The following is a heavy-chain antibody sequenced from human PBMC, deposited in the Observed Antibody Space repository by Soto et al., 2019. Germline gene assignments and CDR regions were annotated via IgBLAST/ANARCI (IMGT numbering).Heavy chain of an antibody. Sequence: QVQLVQSGAEVKKPGASVKVSCKASGYTFTSYGINRLRQAPGQGLEWMGWISANNGNTHYAQKLQGRVPMTTDPSTRTGYMELRSLRSDDTAVYYCARVQSGYDFAYWGQGTLGTVSS. D-gene: IGHD5-12*01. CDR1: GYTFTSYG. V-gene: IGHV1-18*01. CDR3: ARVQSGYDFAY. CDR2: ISANNGNT. J-gene: IGHJ4*02.